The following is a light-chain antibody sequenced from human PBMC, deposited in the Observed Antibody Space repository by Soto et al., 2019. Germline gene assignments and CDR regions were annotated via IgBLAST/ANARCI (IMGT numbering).Light chain of an antibody. J-gene: IGKJ1*01. CDR3: LQYNIYPWT. CDR2: KAS. V-gene: IGKV1-5*03. Sequence: DIPTTQSPSTLSASVGDRVTITCRASQSISSWLSWYQQEPGKPPKLLIYKASSLESGVPSRFGGSGSGTEFTLTISSLQPDDFATYYCLQYNIYPWTFGQGTKVDIK. CDR1: QSISSW.